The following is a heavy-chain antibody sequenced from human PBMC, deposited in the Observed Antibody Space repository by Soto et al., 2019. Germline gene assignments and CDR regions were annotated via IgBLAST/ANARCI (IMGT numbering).Heavy chain of an antibody. V-gene: IGHV1-69*06. D-gene: IGHD4-17*01. CDR1: GGTFSSYA. CDR3: ARDQYGDYYYYYGMDV. Sequence: QVQLVQSGAEVKKPGSSVKVSCKASGGTFSSYAISWVRQAPGQGLEWMGGIIPIFGTANYAQKFQGRVTITADKSTSTAYMELSRLRSEDTAVYYCARDQYGDYYYYYGMDVWGQGTTVTVSS. J-gene: IGHJ6*02. CDR2: IIPIFGTA.